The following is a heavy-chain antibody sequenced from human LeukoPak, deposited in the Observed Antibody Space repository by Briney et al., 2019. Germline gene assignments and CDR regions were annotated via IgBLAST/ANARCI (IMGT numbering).Heavy chain of an antibody. V-gene: IGHV3-21*01. CDR3: ARVDHQWELRSGKYYYYYYYMDV. CDR1: GFTFSSYS. J-gene: IGHJ6*03. CDR2: ISSSSSYI. D-gene: IGHD1-26*01. Sequence: GGSLRLSCAASGFTFSSYSMNWVRQAPGKGLEWVSSISSSSSYIYYADSVKGRFTISRDNAKNSLYLQMNSLRAEDTAVYYCARVDHQWELRSGKYYYYYYYMDVWGKGTTVTISS.